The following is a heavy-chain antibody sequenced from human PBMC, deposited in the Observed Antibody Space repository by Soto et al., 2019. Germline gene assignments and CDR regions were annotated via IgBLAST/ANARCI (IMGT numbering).Heavy chain of an antibody. D-gene: IGHD4-17*01. CDR1: GGSLSNYG. CDR2: IIPVFGTA. Sequence: QVQLVQSGAEVKKPGSSVKVSCKASGGSLSNYGISWVRQAPGQGLEWMGGIIPVFGTANYAQKFQGRVTITADESTSIVSMDVTRLRSEDTAVYYCARGDATKIVVTTYYGMDVWGQGTTVTVSS. J-gene: IGHJ6*02. CDR3: ARGDATKIVVTTYYGMDV. V-gene: IGHV1-69*12.